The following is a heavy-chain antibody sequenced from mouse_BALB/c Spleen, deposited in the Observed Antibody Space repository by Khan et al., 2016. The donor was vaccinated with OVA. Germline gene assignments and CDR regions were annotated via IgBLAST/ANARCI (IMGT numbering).Heavy chain of an antibody. J-gene: IGHJ4*01. Sequence: VQLQQPGAEFVKPGASVKLSCTASGFNIKDTYIHWVKQRPEQGLEWIGRIDPANDKTNYDPKFQGKATITADTSSNTAYLHLSSLTSEDTVVYYCTHSLLLYAMDYWGHGTSVTVSS. D-gene: IGHD1-2*01. CDR1: GFNIKDTY. V-gene: IGHV14-3*02. CDR2: IDPANDKT. CDR3: THSLLLYAMDY.